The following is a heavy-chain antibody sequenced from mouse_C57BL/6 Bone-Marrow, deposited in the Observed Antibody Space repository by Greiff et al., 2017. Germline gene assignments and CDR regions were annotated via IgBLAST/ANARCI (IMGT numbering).Heavy chain of an antibody. CDR3: TDDYDNY. CDR2: IDPETGGT. V-gene: IGHV1-15*01. D-gene: IGHD2-4*01. J-gene: IGHJ2*01. Sequence: QVQLQQSGAELVRPGASVTLSCKASGYTFTDYEMHWVKQTPVHGLEWIGAIDPETGGTAYNQKFKGKAILTADKSSSTAYMELRSLTSGDSAVYYCTDDYDNYWGQGTTLTVSS. CDR1: GYTFTDYE.